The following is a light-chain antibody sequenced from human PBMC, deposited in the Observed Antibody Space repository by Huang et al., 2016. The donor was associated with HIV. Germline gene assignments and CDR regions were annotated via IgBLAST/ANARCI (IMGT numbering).Light chain of an antibody. CDR1: LGVRAL. Sequence: DIPLTQSPSSVSASVGDRVTITCRAGLGVRALIAWYQQKPGKAPKLLIHGAATLQRGLPARFGGSVSGTDCTLTIRSLQPDDFATYYCQVANSFPPVFFGPGTKVEIK. CDR2: GAA. CDR3: QVANSFPPVF. J-gene: IGKJ3*01. V-gene: IGKV1-12*01.